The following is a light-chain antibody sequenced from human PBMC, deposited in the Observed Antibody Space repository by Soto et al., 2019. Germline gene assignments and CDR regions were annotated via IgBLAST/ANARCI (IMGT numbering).Light chain of an antibody. CDR3: QQYGNSPRVT. J-gene: IGKJ5*01. V-gene: IGKV3-20*01. CDR2: DAS. CDR1: QSVFSNY. Sequence: EIVLTQSPGTLSLSPGERATLSCRASQSVFSNYLAWYQQKPGQAPRVLIHDASTRATGIPDRFSGSGSGTDFTLTISRLEPEDFAVYYCQQYGNSPRVTLGHGTRLEIK.